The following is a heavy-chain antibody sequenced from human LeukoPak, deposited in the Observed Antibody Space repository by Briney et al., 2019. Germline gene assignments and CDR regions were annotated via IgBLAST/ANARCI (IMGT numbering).Heavy chain of an antibody. D-gene: IGHD2-21*02. CDR1: GGSISSGGYY. Sequence: KPSQTLSLTCTVSGGSISSGGYYWSWIRQPPGKGLEWIGYIYHSGSTYYNPSLKSRVTISVDRSKNQFSLKLSSVTAADTAVYYCARAGQCGGDCYYFDYWGQGTLVTVSS. V-gene: IGHV4-30-2*01. CDR3: ARAGQCGGDCYYFDY. CDR2: IYHSGST. J-gene: IGHJ4*02.